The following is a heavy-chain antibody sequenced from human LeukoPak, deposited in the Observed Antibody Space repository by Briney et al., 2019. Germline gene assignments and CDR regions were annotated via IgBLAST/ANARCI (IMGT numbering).Heavy chain of an antibody. CDR3: ARVAVLLWFGELLRGPNWFDP. D-gene: IGHD3-10*01. J-gene: IGHJ5*02. V-gene: IGHV4-4*07. CDR2: VFTIGTT. CDR1: GGSMSDNC. Sequence: SETLSPTCSVSGGSMSDNCWSWIRQSAGRGLEWIGRVFTIGTTKYNPALESRVTISVDTSKNQFSLKLSSVTAADTAVYYCARVAVLLWFGELLRGPNWFDPWGQGTLVTVSS.